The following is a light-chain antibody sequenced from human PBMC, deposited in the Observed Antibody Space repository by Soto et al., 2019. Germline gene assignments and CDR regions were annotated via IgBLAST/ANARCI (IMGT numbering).Light chain of an antibody. CDR3: SSYRSSDTLEG. CDR1: SEDIGAYDY. V-gene: IGLV2-14*01. Sequence: QSALTQPASVSASPGQSIFISCTGTSEDIGAYDYVSWYQQHPGKAPKLILYAVNDRPSGVSSRFSGSKSGNTASLTISGVQPDDEADYYCSSYRSSDTLEGFGTGTKVTVL. J-gene: IGLJ1*01. CDR2: AVN.